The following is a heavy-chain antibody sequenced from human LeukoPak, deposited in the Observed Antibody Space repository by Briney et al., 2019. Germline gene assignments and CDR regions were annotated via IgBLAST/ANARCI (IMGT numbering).Heavy chain of an antibody. Sequence: SETLSLTCTVSGGSISSSSYYWGWIRQPPGKGLEWIGSIYYSGSTYYNPSLKSRVTISVDTSKNQFSLKLSSVTAADTAVYYCARCTIFGVVKNYWGQGTLVTVSS. CDR2: IYYSGST. CDR3: ARCTIFGVVKNY. J-gene: IGHJ4*02. V-gene: IGHV4-39*01. CDR1: GGSISSSSYY. D-gene: IGHD3-3*01.